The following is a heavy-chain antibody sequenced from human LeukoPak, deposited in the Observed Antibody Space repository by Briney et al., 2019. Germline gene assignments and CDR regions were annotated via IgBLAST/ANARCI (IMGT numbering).Heavy chain of an antibody. V-gene: IGHV1-2*06. CDR1: GYTFTCYY. CDR3: ARGVGHYYYYMDV. Sequence: GASVKVSFKSSGYTFTCYYMHWLRQPPGQGLEWMWRINPNSGGTNYAQKFQGRVTITRDRAISTVYMELSGLRSDDTAVYYCARGVGHYYYYMDVWGKGTTVTVSS. J-gene: IGHJ6*03. D-gene: IGHD1-26*01. CDR2: INPNSGGT.